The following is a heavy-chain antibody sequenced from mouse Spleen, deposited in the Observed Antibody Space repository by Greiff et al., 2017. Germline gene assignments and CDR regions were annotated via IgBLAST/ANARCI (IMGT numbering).Heavy chain of an antibody. D-gene: IGHD1-1*01. Sequence: EVKLMESGPGLVKPSQSLSLTCSVTGYSITSGYYWNWIRQFPGNKLEWMGYISYDGSNNYNPSLKNRISITRDTSKNQFFLKLNSVTTEDTATYYCARVGYYGSRKYFDVWGTGTTVTVSS. CDR2: ISYDGSN. CDR3: ARVGYYGSRKYFDV. J-gene: IGHJ1*03. CDR1: GYSITSGYY. V-gene: IGHV3-6*01.